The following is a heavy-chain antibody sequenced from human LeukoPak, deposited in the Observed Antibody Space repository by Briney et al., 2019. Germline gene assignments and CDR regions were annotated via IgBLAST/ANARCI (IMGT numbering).Heavy chain of an antibody. CDR1: EFTFRNYW. CDR2: IKQDGSEK. Sequence: GGSLRLSCAVSEFTFRNYWMSWVRQPPGKGLEWVANIKQDGSEKYYVDSVKGRFTISRDNAKNSLYLQMNSLRADDTAVYYCARDGFVAWILDYWGQGALVTVSS. D-gene: IGHD3/OR15-3a*01. V-gene: IGHV3-7*01. CDR3: ARDGFVAWILDY. J-gene: IGHJ4*02.